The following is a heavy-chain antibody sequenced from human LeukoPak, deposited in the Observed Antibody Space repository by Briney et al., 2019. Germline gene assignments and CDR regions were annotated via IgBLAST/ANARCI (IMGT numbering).Heavy chain of an antibody. V-gene: IGHV3-66*02. D-gene: IGHD2-2*01. CDR3: ARRGDCSSASCFFFDY. CDR2: IYAGGGT. J-gene: IGHJ4*02. Sequence: GSLRLSCAASGFTVSSNYMTWVRQAPGKGLEWVSVIYAGGGTYYADSVKGRFTISRDNSKNTLYLQMNSLRSEDTAVYYCARRGDCSSASCFFFDYWGQGTLVTVSS. CDR1: GFTVSSNY.